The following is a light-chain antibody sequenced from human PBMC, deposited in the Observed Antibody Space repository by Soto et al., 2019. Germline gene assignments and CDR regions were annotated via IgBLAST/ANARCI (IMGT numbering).Light chain of an antibody. Sequence: DIQMTQSPSSLSASVGDRVTITCQASQDISNYLNWYQQKPGKAPKLLIYDASNLETGVPSRFSGSGSGTDFTFTISSLQPEDIATYYCQQYDNLPSFRGGTKVEIK. J-gene: IGKJ4*01. CDR1: QDISNY. V-gene: IGKV1-33*01. CDR2: DAS. CDR3: QQYDNLPS.